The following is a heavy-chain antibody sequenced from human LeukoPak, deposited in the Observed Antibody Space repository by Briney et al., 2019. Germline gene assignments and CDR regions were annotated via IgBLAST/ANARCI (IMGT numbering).Heavy chain of an antibody. CDR3: ARRVDATRWFDP. V-gene: IGHV3-74*03. D-gene: IGHD2-15*01. CDR2: INPDGTNT. J-gene: IGHJ5*02. Sequence: PGGSLRLSCVASGFTFSNYFMHWVRQAPGRGRVRVSRINPDGTNTMYAGSVKGRFTISRDNAKNILYLQMNSLRDDDTAVYYCARRVDATRWFDPWGQGTLVTVSS. CDR1: GFTFSNYF.